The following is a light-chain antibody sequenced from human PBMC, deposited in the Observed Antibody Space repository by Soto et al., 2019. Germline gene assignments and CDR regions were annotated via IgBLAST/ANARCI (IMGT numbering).Light chain of an antibody. Sequence: IEVTQSPSSLAASLGDRVTITCRASQTIGTYVNWYRQKSGAAPELLIYDASSLESGVPSRFSGSGSGTEFTLTISSLQPDDFATYYCQQYNSYSPRTFGQGTNV. V-gene: IGKV1-5*01. CDR1: QTIGTY. CDR2: DAS. CDR3: QQYNSYSPRT. J-gene: IGKJ1*01.